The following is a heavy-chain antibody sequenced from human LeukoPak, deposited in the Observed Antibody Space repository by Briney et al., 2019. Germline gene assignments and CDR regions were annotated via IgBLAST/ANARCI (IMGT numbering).Heavy chain of an antibody. CDR2: MNPNSGNT. Sequence: GASVKVSCKASGYTFTSYDINWVRQATGQGLEWMGWMNPNSGNTGYAQKFQGRVTMTRNTSISTAYMELSSLRSEDTAVYYCARLGYSSSWYQVVTPYYYYYGMDVWGQGTTVTVSS. D-gene: IGHD6-13*01. CDR1: GYTFTSYD. CDR3: ARLGYSSSWYQVVTPYYYYYGMDV. V-gene: IGHV1-8*01. J-gene: IGHJ6*02.